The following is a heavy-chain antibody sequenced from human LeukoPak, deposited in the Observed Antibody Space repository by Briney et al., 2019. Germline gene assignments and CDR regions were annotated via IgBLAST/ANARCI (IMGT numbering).Heavy chain of an antibody. V-gene: IGHV3-74*01. CDR1: GFTFSSYW. D-gene: IGHD3-22*01. J-gene: IGHJ4*02. CDR2: INSDGSST. CDR3: ARDGTYYYDSSGYPDY. Sequence: GGSLRLSCAASGFTFSSYWMHWVGQAPGKGLVWGSRINSDGSSTSYADSVKGRFTISRDNAKNTLYLQMNSLRAEDTAVYYCARDGTYYYDSSGYPDYWGQGTLVTVSS.